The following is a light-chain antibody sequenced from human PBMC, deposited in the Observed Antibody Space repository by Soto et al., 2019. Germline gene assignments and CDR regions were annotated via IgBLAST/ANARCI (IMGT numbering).Light chain of an antibody. J-gene: IGKJ5*01. CDR2: SAS. CDR3: QKYNTAPLT. V-gene: IGKV1-27*01. CDR1: QDISVY. Sequence: DIQMTQSPSSLSASVGDRVTITCRASQDISVYLAWYQQKPGKVPKLLIYSASTLQSGVPSRFSGSGSGTDFTLTSSSLPPEDVATYYYQKYNTAPLTFGQGTRLEIK.